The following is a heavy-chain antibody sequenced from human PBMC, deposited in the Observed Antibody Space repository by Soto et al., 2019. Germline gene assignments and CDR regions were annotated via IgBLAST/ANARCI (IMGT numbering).Heavy chain of an antibody. CDR2: ISRDGGTK. J-gene: IGHJ4*02. CDR1: GFTVSNFG. D-gene: IGHD2-8*02. CDR3: TGEVASGY. V-gene: IGHV3-30*03. Sequence: QVQLVESGGGVVQPGRSLRLSWAVSGFTVSNFGMHWVRQAPGKGLEWVAVISRDGGTKFYADSVKGRFTISRDNSRNILFLEMNSLRGDDMGVYYCTGEVASGYWGQGTLVTVSS.